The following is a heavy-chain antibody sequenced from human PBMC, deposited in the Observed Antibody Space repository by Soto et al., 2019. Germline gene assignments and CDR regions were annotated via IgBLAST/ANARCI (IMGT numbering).Heavy chain of an antibody. J-gene: IGHJ4*02. CDR2: IYYSGST. CDR3: ARSRECSGGSCYELFDY. D-gene: IGHD2-15*01. CDR1: GGSISSYY. V-gene: IGHV4-59*08. Sequence: SETLSLTCTVAGGSISSYYWSWIRQPPGKGLEWIGYIYYSGSTNYNPSLKSRVTISVDTSKNQFSLKLSSVTAADTAVYYCARSRECSGGSCYELFDYWGQGTPVT.